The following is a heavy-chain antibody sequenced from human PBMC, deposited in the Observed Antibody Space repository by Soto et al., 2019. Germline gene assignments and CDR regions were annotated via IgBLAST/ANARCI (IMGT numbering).Heavy chain of an antibody. Sequence: GGSLRLSCAASGFTFSSYAMHWVRQAPGKGLEWVAVISYDGSNKYYADSVKGRFTISRDNSKNTLYLQMNSLRAEDTAVYYCARDLADYYGSGSSPIFDYWGQGTLVTVSS. CDR2: ISYDGSNK. CDR1: GFTFSSYA. D-gene: IGHD3-10*01. J-gene: IGHJ4*02. V-gene: IGHV3-30-3*01. CDR3: ARDLADYYGSGSSPIFDY.